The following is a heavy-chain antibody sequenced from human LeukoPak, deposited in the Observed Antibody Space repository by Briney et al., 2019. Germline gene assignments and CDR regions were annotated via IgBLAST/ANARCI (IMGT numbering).Heavy chain of an antibody. J-gene: IGHJ4*02. D-gene: IGHD3-3*01. Sequence: GGSLRLSCAASGFTFSSYSMNWLRQAPGKGLEWVSSISSSSSYIYYADSVKGRFTISRDNAKNSLYLQMNSLRAEDTAVYYCARSPGWDFWSGYIDYWGQGTLVTVSS. V-gene: IGHV3-21*01. CDR3: ARSPGWDFWSGYIDY. CDR1: GFTFSSYS. CDR2: ISSSSSYI.